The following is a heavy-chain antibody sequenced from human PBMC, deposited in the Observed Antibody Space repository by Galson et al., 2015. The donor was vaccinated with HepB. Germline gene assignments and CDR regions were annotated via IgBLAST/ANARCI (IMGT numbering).Heavy chain of an antibody. CDR2: IKQDGSEK. D-gene: IGHD3-10*01. V-gene: IGHV3-7*01. CDR1: GFTFSSYW. Sequence: SLRLSCAASGFTFSSYWMSWVRQAPGKGLEWVANIKQDGSEKYYVDSVKGRFTISRDNAKNSLYLQMNSLRAEDTAVYYCARVASVPQTPFDYWGQGTLVTVSS. CDR3: ARVASVPQTPFDY. J-gene: IGHJ4*02.